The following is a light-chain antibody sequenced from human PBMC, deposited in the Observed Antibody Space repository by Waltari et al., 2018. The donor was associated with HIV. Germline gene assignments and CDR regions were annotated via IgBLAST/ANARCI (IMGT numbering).Light chain of an antibody. J-gene: IGLJ3*02. Sequence: QSAMTQPASVSGSPGQSITVSCTGTTRDFGNYNSVSRYQHHPGKGPTFMIYEVSNPPSGFSGRFSGSKSCNTASLTISGLQAEDEADYFCTSYISSSSPVFGGGTKLTVL. V-gene: IGLV2-14*01. CDR3: TSYISSSSPV. CDR1: TRDFGNYNS. CDR2: EVS.